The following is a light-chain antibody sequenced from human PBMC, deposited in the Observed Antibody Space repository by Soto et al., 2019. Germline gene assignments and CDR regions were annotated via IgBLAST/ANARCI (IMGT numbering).Light chain of an antibody. CDR2: DNS. V-gene: IGLV1-40*01. CDR3: QSYDSSMSAYV. J-gene: IGLJ1*01. CDR1: SSNIGAGYD. Sequence: QSALTQPPLVSGAPGQRVTISCTGSSSNIGAGYDVHWYQQLPGTAPKLLIYDNSNRPSEVPDRFSGSKSGTSASLAITGLQAEDEADHYCQSYDSSMSAYVFGTGTKVTV.